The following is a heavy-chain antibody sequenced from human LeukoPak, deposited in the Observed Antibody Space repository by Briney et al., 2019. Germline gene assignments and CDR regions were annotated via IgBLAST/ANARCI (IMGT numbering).Heavy chain of an antibody. CDR2: IYYSGST. Sequence: SETLSLTCTVSGGSISSSSDYWGWIRQPPGKGLEWIGSIYYSGSTYYNPSLKSRVIISVDTSKNQFSLILSSVTAADTAVYYCARLYRLSSRVMDAFDIWGQGTMVTASS. D-gene: IGHD6-13*01. CDR3: ARLYRLSSRVMDAFDI. V-gene: IGHV4-39*01. J-gene: IGHJ3*02. CDR1: GGSISSSSDY.